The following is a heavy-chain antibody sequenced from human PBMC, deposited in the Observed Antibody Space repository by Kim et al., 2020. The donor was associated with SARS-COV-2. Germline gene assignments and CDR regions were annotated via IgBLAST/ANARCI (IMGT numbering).Heavy chain of an antibody. Sequence: GGSLRLSCAASGFTFSDYYMSWIRQAPGKGLEWVSYISSSGSTIYYADSVKGRFTISRDNAKNSLYLQMNSLRAEDTAVYYCALEIVDTVDGPNYYYYGMDVWGQGTTVTVSS. CDR3: ALEIVDTVDGPNYYYYGMDV. CDR1: GFTFSDYY. J-gene: IGHJ6*02. V-gene: IGHV3-11*01. CDR2: ISSSGSTI. D-gene: IGHD5-18*01.